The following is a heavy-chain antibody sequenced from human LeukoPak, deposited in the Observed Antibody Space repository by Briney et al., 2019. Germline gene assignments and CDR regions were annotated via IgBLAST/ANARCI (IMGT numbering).Heavy chain of an antibody. J-gene: IGHJ6*02. CDR3: AKVGYYASGTHHYDYSGMDV. CDR1: GFTFSSYA. V-gene: IGHV3-23*01. CDR2: ISGSGGYT. Sequence: GGSLRLSCAASGFTFSSYAMTWVRQAPGKGLEWVSGISGSGGYTYYADSVKGRFTISRDNSKNTLYLQMNSLRAEDTAVYYCAKVGYYASGTHHYDYSGMDVWGQGTTVTVSS. D-gene: IGHD3-10*01.